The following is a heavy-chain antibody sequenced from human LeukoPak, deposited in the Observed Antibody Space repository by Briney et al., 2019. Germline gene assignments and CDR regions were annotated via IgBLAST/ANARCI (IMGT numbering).Heavy chain of an antibody. D-gene: IGHD3-16*02. V-gene: IGHV1-2*02. Sequence: ASVKVSCKAPGYTFTGYYMHWVRQAPGQGLEWMGWINPNSGGTNYAQKFQGRVTMTRDTSISTAYMELSRLRSDDTAVYYCARAAYDYVWGSYRTNWFDPWGQGTLVTVSP. CDR2: INPNSGGT. CDR1: GYTFTGYY. CDR3: ARAAYDYVWGSYRTNWFDP. J-gene: IGHJ5*02.